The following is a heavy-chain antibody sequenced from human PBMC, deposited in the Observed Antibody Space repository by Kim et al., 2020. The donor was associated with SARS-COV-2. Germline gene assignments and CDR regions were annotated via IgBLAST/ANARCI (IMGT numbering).Heavy chain of an antibody. CDR1: GGSISSYY. V-gene: IGHV4-59*01. Sequence: SETLSLTCTVSGGSISSYYWSWIRQPPGKGLESIGYIYYSGSTKYNPSLKSRVTISVDTSKNQFSLNLSSVTAADTAVYYCARDSGRYYYGMDVWGQGTTVTVSS. CDR2: IYYSGST. J-gene: IGHJ6*02. CDR3: ARDSGRYYYGMDV. D-gene: IGHD3-10*01.